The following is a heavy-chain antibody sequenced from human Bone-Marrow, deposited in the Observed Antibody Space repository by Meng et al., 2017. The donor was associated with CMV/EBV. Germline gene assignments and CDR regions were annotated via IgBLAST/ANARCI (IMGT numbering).Heavy chain of an antibody. D-gene: IGHD1/OR15-1a*01. CDR3: ARVVRGAGNIDAFDI. J-gene: IGHJ3*02. Sequence: GGSLRLSCAASGFIFSDNYMDWVRQATGKGLEWVGRIRNKAQSYTTAYAASVKGRFTILRDDAKSSLYLQMNRMKTEGTAVYYCARVVRGAGNIDAFDIWGQGTKVTVSS. V-gene: IGHV3-72*01. CDR1: GFIFSDNY. CDR2: IRNKAQSYTT.